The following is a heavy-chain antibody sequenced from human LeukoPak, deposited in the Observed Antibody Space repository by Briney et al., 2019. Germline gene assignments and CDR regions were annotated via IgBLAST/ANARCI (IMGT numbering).Heavy chain of an antibody. Sequence: ASVKVSCKASGYTLTSYGISWVRQAPGQGLEWMGWISAYNGNTNYAQKLQGRVTMTTDTSTSTAYMELRSLRSDDTAVYYCARDRFAYYDSSGPPGGYGMDVWGQGTTVTVSS. CDR3: ARDRFAYYDSSGPPGGYGMDV. J-gene: IGHJ6*02. CDR1: GYTLTSYG. CDR2: ISAYNGNT. V-gene: IGHV1-18*01. D-gene: IGHD3-22*01.